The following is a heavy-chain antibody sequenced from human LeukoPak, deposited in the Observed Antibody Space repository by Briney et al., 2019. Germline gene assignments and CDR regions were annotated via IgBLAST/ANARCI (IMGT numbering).Heavy chain of an antibody. CDR3: AKAYCRGECGVAPDY. CDR1: GFTFSNYG. CDR2: IGDSGGRT. Sequence: GGSLRLSCAASGFTFSNYGMLWVRQAPGKGLEWVSGIGDSGGRTFYADFVKGRFTISRDNSRSTLYLQMNSLRAEDTAVYYCAKAYCRGECGVAPDYWGRGTLVTVSS. D-gene: IGHD2-21*01. J-gene: IGHJ4*02. V-gene: IGHV3-23*01.